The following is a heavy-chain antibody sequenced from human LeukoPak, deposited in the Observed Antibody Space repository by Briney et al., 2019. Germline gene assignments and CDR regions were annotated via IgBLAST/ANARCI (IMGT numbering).Heavy chain of an antibody. V-gene: IGHV4-59*01. D-gene: IGHD3-10*01. J-gene: IGHJ4*02. CDR2: IYYSGAT. Sequence: SETLSLTCTVSGGSISSYYWSWIRQPPGKGLEWIGFIYYSGATNYNPSLKSRVTISADTSKNQFSLKLSSVTAADTAVYYCARGVLGYYYGSGSDRYFDYWGQGTLVTVSS. CDR1: GGSISSYY. CDR3: ARGVLGYYYGSGSDRYFDY.